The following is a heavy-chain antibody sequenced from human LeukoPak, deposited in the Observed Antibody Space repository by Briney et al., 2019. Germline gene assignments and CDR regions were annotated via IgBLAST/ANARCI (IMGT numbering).Heavy chain of an antibody. CDR2: IYYGGST. CDR3: ARLRGGAARRNYYFDY. V-gene: IGHV4-59*08. J-gene: IGHJ4*02. CDR1: GGSISSYY. Sequence: SETLSLTCTVSGGSISSYYWSWIRQPPGKGLEWIGYIYYGGSTNYNPSLKSRVTISVDTSKNQFSLKLSSVTAADTAVYYCARLRGGAARRNYYFDYWGQGTLVTVSS. D-gene: IGHD6-6*01.